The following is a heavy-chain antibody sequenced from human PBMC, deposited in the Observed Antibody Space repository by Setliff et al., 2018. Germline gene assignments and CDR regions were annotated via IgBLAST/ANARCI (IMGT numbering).Heavy chain of an antibody. D-gene: IGHD1-20*01. CDR1: GFNFSNYE. V-gene: IGHV3-48*03. CDR3: ASPPIRQYNYYMDV. Sequence: GESLKISCSGSGFNFSNYEINWVRQAPGKGLEWISYISSIGRLIHYADSVKGRFTVFRGNAGNSVHLQMNNLRVDDAAIYYCASPPIRQYNYYMDVWGKGTTVTVSS. CDR2: ISSIGRLI. J-gene: IGHJ6*04.